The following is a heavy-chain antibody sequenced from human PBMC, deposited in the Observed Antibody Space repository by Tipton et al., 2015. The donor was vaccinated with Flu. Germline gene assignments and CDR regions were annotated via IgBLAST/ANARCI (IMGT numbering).Heavy chain of an antibody. CDR1: GGSISSYY. D-gene: IGHD3-22*01. CDR3: ARGGLYYYYLSYYYYGMDV. Sequence: LRLSCTVSGGSISSYYWSWIRQPPGKGLEWIGYIYYSGSTNYNPSLKSRVTISVDTSKNQFSLKLSSVTAADTAVYYCARGGLYYYYLSYYYYGMDVWGQGTTVTVSS. J-gene: IGHJ6*02. V-gene: IGHV4-59*01. CDR2: IYYSGST.